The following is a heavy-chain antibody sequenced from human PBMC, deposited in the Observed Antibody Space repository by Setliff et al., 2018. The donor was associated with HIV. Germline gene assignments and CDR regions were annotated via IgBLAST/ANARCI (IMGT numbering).Heavy chain of an antibody. V-gene: IGHV4-31*03. CDR1: GGSISSGGYF. J-gene: IGHJ3*02. D-gene: IGHD2-2*01. Sequence: PSETLSLTCTVSGGSISSGGYFWSWIRQHPGRGLEWIGYTYYSGNTYYNPSLKSRLTISVDTSKNHFSLKLSSVTAADTAVYYCARAFCSSASCYGGGDAFDIWGQGTMVTVSS. CDR3: ARAFCSSASCYGGGDAFDI. CDR2: TYYSGNT.